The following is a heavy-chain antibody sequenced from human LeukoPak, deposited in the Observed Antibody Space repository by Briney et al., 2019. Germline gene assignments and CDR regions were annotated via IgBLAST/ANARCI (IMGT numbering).Heavy chain of an antibody. V-gene: IGHV1-18*01. CDR1: G. CDR3: ARGYCGGDCQVDY. J-gene: IGHJ4*02. D-gene: IGHD2-21*02. Sequence: GISXVRQAPGXGRXGMGWISAYNGNTNYAQKLQGRVTMTTDTSTSTAYMELRSLRSDDTAVYYCARGYCGGDCQVDYWGQGTLVTVSS. CDR2: ISAYNGNT.